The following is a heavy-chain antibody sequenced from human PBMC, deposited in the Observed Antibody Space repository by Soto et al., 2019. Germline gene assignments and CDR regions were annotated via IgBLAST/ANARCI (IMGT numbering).Heavy chain of an antibody. J-gene: IGHJ6*02. Sequence: QVQLVQSGGEVKKPGASVRVSCKASDYTFTSYGISWVRQAPGQGLEWMGWISGYNGNTNYAQKLQGRVTMTTDTSTSTAYMELMSLRSDDTAVYYCASTRPGYYYYGMDVWGQGTTVTVSS. CDR2: ISGYNGNT. CDR1: DYTFTSYG. V-gene: IGHV1-18*01. CDR3: ASTRPGYYYYGMDV.